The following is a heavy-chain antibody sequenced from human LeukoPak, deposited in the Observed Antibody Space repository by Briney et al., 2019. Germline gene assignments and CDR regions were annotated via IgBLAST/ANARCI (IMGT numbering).Heavy chain of an antibody. V-gene: IGHV1-69*04. CDR3: ARDVAAAGTQHLIHPP. D-gene: IGHD6-13*01. CDR1: GGTFSSYA. CDR2: IIPILGIA. J-gene: IGHJ5*02. Sequence: GASVKVSCKASGGTFSSYAISWVRQAPGQGLEWMGRIIPILGIANYAQKFQGRVTITADKSTSTAYMELSSLRSEDTAVYYCARDVAAAGTQHLIHPPWGQGTLVTVSS.